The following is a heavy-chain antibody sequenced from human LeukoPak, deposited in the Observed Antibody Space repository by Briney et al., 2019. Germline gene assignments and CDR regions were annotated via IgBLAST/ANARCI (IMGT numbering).Heavy chain of an antibody. Sequence: GGFLRLSCAASGFTFSSYAMSWVRQAPGKGLEWVSAISGSGGSTYYADSVKGRFTISRDNSKNTLYLQMNSLRAEDTAVYYCAKEWGSGSYHPIYYFDYWGQGTLVTVSS. V-gene: IGHV3-23*01. CDR1: GFTFSSYA. CDR2: ISGSGGST. J-gene: IGHJ4*02. D-gene: IGHD3-10*01. CDR3: AKEWGSGSYHPIYYFDY.